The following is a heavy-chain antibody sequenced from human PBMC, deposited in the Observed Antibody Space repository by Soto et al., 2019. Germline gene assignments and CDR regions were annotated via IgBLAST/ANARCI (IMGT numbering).Heavy chain of an antibody. CDR1: GFNFCVFG. CDR3: ALTRRSSLLEVAGPGFEY. D-gene: IGHD6-19*01. V-gene: IGHV3-30*03. J-gene: IGHJ4*02. Sequence: GGSLRLSCATSGFNFCVFGMHWVRQAPGKGLEWLSVLSYEGSEEYYADSVRGRFTISRDNPKSTLFLQMDSLRVEDTGVYYCALTRRSSLLEVAGPGFEYWGQGTLVTVSS. CDR2: LSYEGSEE.